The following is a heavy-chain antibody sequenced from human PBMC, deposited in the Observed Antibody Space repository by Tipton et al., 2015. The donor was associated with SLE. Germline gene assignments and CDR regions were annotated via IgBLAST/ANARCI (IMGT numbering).Heavy chain of an antibody. CDR2: IYYSGSG. Sequence: TLSLTCTVSGGSISNYYWSWIRLPPGKGLECIGYIYYSGSGNYNPSLKSRVTMSIDTSKNQFSMKLSSVTAADTAVYYCARHFYNIGWNHFDNWGPGTLATVSS. CDR1: GGSISNYY. J-gene: IGHJ4*02. V-gene: IGHV4-59*08. CDR3: ARHFYNIGWNHFDN. D-gene: IGHD6-19*01.